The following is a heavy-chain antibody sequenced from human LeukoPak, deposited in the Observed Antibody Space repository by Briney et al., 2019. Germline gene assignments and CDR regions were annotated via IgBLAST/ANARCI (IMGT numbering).Heavy chain of an antibody. D-gene: IGHD2-15*01. V-gene: IGHV4-39*01. J-gene: IGHJ4*02. CDR1: GGPISSGGHY. CDR3: ARLVCGGGSCPAEFDY. Sequence: KTSETLSLTCIVSGGPISSGGHYWGWIRQPPGKGLEWIGSIYYSGSTYYNPSLNSRVTIFIDMSKNQFSLKLSSVTATDTAVYYCARLVCGGGSCPAEFDYWGQGTLVTVSS. CDR2: IYYSGST.